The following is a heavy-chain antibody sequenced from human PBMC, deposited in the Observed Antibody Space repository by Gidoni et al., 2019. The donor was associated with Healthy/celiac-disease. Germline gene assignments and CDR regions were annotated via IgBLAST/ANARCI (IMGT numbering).Heavy chain of an antibody. Sequence: QVQLQQCGAGLLKPSETLSLTCAVYGGSFSGYYWSWIRQPPGKGLEWIGEINHSGSTNYNPSLKSRVTISVDTSKNQFSLTLSSVTAADTAVYYCARGRGNYGSGSYSSNWFDPWGQGTLVTVSS. V-gene: IGHV4-34*01. CDR3: ARGRGNYGSGSYSSNWFDP. J-gene: IGHJ5*02. CDR1: GGSFSGYY. D-gene: IGHD3-10*01. CDR2: INHSGST.